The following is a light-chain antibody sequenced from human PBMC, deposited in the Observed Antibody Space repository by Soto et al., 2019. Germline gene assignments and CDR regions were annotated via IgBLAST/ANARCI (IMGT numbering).Light chain of an antibody. CDR3: QVYHWSLTWT. V-gene: IGKV3-20*01. CDR2: GAY. J-gene: IGKJ1*01. Sequence: EIVLTQSPGTLSLSPGERATLSCRASEPVSTSFLAWYQQKRGQPPRLLIYGAYTRATGVPDRFSGSGSGTDFTLTIRELDTEDFAVYYCQVYHWSLTWTFGPGTKVDIK. CDR1: EPVSTSF.